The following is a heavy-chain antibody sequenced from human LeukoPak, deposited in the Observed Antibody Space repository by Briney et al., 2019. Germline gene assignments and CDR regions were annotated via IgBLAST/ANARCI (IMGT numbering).Heavy chain of an antibody. CDR2: ISSNGGST. Sequence: GGSLRLSCAASGFTFSSYAMHWVRQAPGKGLEHVSVISSNGGSTYYANSVKGRFTISRDNSKNTLYLQMGSLRAEDMAVYYCARVRTATTMTDAFDIWGQGTMVTVSS. CDR1: GFTFSSYA. CDR3: ARVRTATTMTDAFDI. V-gene: IGHV3-64*01. J-gene: IGHJ3*02. D-gene: IGHD5-24*01.